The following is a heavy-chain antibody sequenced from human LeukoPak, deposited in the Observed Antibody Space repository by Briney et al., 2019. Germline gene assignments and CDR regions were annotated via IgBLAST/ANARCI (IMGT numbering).Heavy chain of an antibody. D-gene: IGHD2-15*01. CDR1: GYSFTNYW. Sequence: GESLKICCKGSGYSFTNYWIAGGRQMPGKGLEWRGIIYPGDSDTRCRPSFQDHVTISADKSISTAYLQWSSLKASDTAMYYCARLWKISGSGEFDYWGQGTLVTVSS. V-gene: IGHV5-51*01. J-gene: IGHJ4*02. CDR2: IYPGDSDT. CDR3: ARLWKISGSGEFDY.